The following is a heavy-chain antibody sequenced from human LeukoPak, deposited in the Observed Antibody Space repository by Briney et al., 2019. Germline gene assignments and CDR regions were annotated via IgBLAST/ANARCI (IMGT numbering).Heavy chain of an antibody. Sequence: SETLSLTCTVSGGSISSYYWSWIRQPPGKGLEWIGYIYYSGSTNYNPSLKSRVTISVDTSKNQFSLKLSSVTAADTAVYYCARGVVVAALDYWGQGTLVTVSS. CDR3: ARGVVVAALDY. CDR1: GGSISSYY. V-gene: IGHV4-59*01. J-gene: IGHJ4*02. D-gene: IGHD2-15*01. CDR2: IYYSGST.